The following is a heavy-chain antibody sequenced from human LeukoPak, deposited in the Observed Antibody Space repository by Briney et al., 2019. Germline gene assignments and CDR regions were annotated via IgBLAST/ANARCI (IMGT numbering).Heavy chain of an antibody. D-gene: IGHD2-2*01. CDR2: INPNSGDT. V-gene: IGHV1-2*06. J-gene: IGHJ4*02. CDR1: GYTFTAYH. Sequence: ASVKVSCKASGYTFTAYHMHWVRQAPGQGLEWMGRINPNSGDTNYAQKFQGRVTMTRDTSISTAYMELSRLRSDDTAVYYCARDYCSSTSCLFDYWGQGTLVTVSS. CDR3: ARDYCSSTSCLFDY.